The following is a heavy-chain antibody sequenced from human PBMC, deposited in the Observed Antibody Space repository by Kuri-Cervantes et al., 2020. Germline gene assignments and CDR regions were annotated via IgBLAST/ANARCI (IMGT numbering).Heavy chain of an antibody. Sequence: SETLSLTCGVSDYSVRCTFYRGWIRQPPGKGLEWVGNLYQDGGAHYNPSLKSRVTISVDTSKNQFSLKVTSVTAADTAVYYCGRRRGWSDRIENWGQGTLVTVSS. V-gene: IGHV4-38-2*01. J-gene: IGHJ4*02. CDR3: GRRRGWSDRIEN. CDR1: DYSVRCTFY. CDR2: LYQDGGA. D-gene: IGHD2-21*01.